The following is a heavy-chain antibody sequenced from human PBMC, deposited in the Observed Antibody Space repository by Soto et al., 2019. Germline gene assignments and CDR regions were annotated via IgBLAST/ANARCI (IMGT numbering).Heavy chain of an antibody. D-gene: IGHD2-15*01. CDR1: GFTFSSYG. CDR3: AKARPVAVVAAAFDY. CDR2: ISYDGSNK. V-gene: IGHV3-30*18. Sequence: QVQLVESGGGVVQPGRSLRLSCAASGFTFSSYGMHWVRQAPGKGLEWVAVISYDGSNKYYADSVKGRFTISRDNSXXTLYLEMNSLRAEETAVYYCAKARPVAVVAAAFDYWGQGTLVTVSS. J-gene: IGHJ4*02.